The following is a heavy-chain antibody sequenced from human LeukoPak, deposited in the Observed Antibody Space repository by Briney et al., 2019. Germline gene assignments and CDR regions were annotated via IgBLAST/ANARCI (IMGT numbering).Heavy chain of an antibody. Sequence: GASVKVSCKVSGYTLTELSMHWVRQAPGKGLEWMGGFDPEDGETIYAQKFQGRVTMTEETSTDTAYMELSSLRSEDTAVYYCATVTSSGWSLGAFDIWGQGTMVTVSS. CDR3: ATVTSSGWSLGAFDI. CDR1: GYTLTELS. CDR2: FDPEDGET. J-gene: IGHJ3*02. D-gene: IGHD6-19*01. V-gene: IGHV1-24*01.